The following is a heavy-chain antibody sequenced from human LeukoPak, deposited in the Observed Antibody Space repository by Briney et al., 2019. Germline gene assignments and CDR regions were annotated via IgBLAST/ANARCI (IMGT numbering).Heavy chain of an antibody. CDR1: GLTFSSYS. CDR2: ISSSSSYI. V-gene: IGHV3-21*04. Sequence: GGSLRLSCAASGLTFSSYSMNWVRQAPGKGLEWVSSISSSSSYIYYADSVKGRFTISRDNAKNSLYLQMNSLRAEDTAVYYCARDVVVGLYNWFDPWGQGTLVTVSS. D-gene: IGHD1-26*01. CDR3: ARDVVVGLYNWFDP. J-gene: IGHJ5*02.